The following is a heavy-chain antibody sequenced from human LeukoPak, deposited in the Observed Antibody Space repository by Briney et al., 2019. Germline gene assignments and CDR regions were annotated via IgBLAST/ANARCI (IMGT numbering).Heavy chain of an antibody. CDR1: GFTSGDYG. J-gene: IGHJ4*02. CDR3: AKSFTNDWAIFDS. Sequence: PGGSLRLSCAASGFTSGDYGMHWVRQVPGKGLEWVSGISGGSGSIGYADSVKGRFTISRDNAKNSLYLQMNSLRTEDTALYYCAKSFTNDWAIFDSWGQGTLVTVSS. CDR2: ISGGSGSI. V-gene: IGHV3-9*02. D-gene: IGHD3-9*01.